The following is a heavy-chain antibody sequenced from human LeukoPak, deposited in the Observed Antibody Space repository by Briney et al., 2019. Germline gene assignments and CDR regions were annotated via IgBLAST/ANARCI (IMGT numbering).Heavy chain of an antibody. D-gene: IGHD6-13*01. J-gene: IGHJ3*02. CDR2: IYYSGST. V-gene: IGHV4-39*07. CDR1: GGSISSSSYY. Sequence: PSETLSLTCTVSGGSISSSSYYWGWIRQPPGKGLEWIGSIYYSGSTYHNSSLKSRVTISVDTSKNQFSLKLSSVTAADTAVYYCARGPRSHSSSWPDAFNIWGQGTMVTVSS. CDR3: ARGPRSHSSSWPDAFNI.